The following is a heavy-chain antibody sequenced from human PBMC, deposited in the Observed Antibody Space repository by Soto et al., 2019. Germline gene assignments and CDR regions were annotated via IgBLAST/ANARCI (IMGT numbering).Heavy chain of an antibody. CDR3: ARELRAHYYGSGSSYYFDY. V-gene: IGHV1-2*04. Sequence: QVQLVQSGAEVKKPGASVKVSCKASGYTFTGYYMHWVRQAPGQGLEWMGWINPKRGDTNYAQKFQGWVTMTRDTSISTAYMELSRLRSDDTAVYYCARELRAHYYGSGSSYYFDYWGQGTLVTVSS. CDR2: INPKRGDT. D-gene: IGHD3-10*01. CDR1: GYTFTGYY. J-gene: IGHJ4*02.